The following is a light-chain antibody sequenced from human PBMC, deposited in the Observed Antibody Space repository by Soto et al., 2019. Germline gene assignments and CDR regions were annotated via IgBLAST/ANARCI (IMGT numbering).Light chain of an antibody. J-gene: IGLJ1*01. V-gene: IGLV2-14*01. Sequence: QSVLTQPAPVPGSPGQSITISCTGTSSDVGGYNYVSWYQQHPGKAPKLMIYDVSNRPSGVSNRFSGSKSGNTASLTISGLQAEDEADYYCSSYTSSSTPFVFGTG. CDR2: DVS. CDR3: SSYTSSSTPFV. CDR1: SSDVGGYNY.